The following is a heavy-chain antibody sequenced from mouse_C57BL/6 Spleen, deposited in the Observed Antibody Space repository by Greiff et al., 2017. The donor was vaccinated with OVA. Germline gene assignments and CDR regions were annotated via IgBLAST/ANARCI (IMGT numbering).Heavy chain of an antibody. D-gene: IGHD2-4*01. CDR2: IDPSDSYT. Sequence: QVQLQQPGAELVKPGASVKLSCKASGYTFTSYWMQWVKQRPGQGLEWIGEIDPSDSYTNYNPKFKGKATLTVDTSSSTAYMQLSSLTSEDSAVYYCASHYDAWFAYWGQGTLVTVSA. CDR1: GYTFTSYW. CDR3: ASHYDAWFAY. J-gene: IGHJ3*01. V-gene: IGHV1-50*01.